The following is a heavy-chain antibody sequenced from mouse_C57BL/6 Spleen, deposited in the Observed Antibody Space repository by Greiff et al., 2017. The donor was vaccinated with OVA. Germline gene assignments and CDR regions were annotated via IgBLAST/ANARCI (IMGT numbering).Heavy chain of an antibody. J-gene: IGHJ2*01. D-gene: IGHD2-1*01. V-gene: IGHV3-6*01. CDR3: AREGSLLYYFDY. CDR1: GYSITSGYY. Sequence: EVKLMESGPGLVKPSQSLSLTCSVTGYSITSGYYWNWIRQFPGNKLEWMGYISYDGSNNYNPSLKNRISITRDTSKNQFFLKLNSVTTEDTATYYCAREGSLLYYFDYWGQGTTLTVSS. CDR2: ISYDGSN.